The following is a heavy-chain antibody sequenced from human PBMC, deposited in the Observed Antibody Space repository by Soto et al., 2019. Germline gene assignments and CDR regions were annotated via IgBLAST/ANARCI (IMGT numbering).Heavy chain of an antibody. CDR2: ISWNSGSI. V-gene: IGHV3-9*01. CDR3: AKGGTYGSETVNGYYYYMDV. Sequence: GGSLRLSCAASGFTFDDYAMHWVRQAPGKGLEWVSGISWNSGSIGYADSVKGRFTISRDNAKNSLYLQMNSLRAEDTALYYCAKGGTYGSETVNGYYYYMDVWGKGTTVTVSS. D-gene: IGHD3-10*01. CDR1: GFTFDDYA. J-gene: IGHJ6*03.